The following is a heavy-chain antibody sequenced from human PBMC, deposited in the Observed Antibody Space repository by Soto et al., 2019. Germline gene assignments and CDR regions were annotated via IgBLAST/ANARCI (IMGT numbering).Heavy chain of an antibody. Sequence: PSETLSLTCAVYGGSFSGYYWSWIRQPPGKGLEWIGEINHSGSTNYNPSLKSRVTISVDTSKNQFSLKLSSVTAADTAVYYCARGLDSSGWYRGWGQGTTVTVSS. CDR3: ARGLDSSGWYRG. CDR1: GGSFSGYY. D-gene: IGHD6-19*01. J-gene: IGHJ6*02. CDR2: INHSGST. V-gene: IGHV4-34*01.